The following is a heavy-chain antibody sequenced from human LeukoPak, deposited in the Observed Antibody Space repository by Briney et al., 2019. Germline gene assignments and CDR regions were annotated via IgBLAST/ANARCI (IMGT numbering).Heavy chain of an antibody. V-gene: IGHV3-48*01. Sequence: GGSLRLSCAASGFTLTSYSMKWVRQAPGKGLEWVSYISRLGRTIYYADSVKGRFTISRDSAKNLLSLHMTSMRAEDTAVYFCARGGYTYGLDYWGQGTLVTVSS. CDR2: ISRLGRTI. D-gene: IGHD5-18*01. J-gene: IGHJ4*02. CDR1: GFTLTSYS. CDR3: ARGGYTYGLDY.